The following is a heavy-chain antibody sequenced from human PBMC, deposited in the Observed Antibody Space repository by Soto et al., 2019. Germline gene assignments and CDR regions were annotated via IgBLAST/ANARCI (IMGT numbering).Heavy chain of an antibody. CDR3: ARGQRFSDWFDP. CDR1: GGAISGYY. J-gene: IGHJ5*02. CDR2: IYSSGST. D-gene: IGHD3-3*01. V-gene: IGHV4-4*07. Sequence: SETLSLTCTVTGGAISGYYWTWMRQSAGGGLEWIGRIYSSGSTNYNPSLKSRVTISLDTSMNHFSLRLSSVTAADTAVYYCARGQRFSDWFDPWGQGTLVTVSS.